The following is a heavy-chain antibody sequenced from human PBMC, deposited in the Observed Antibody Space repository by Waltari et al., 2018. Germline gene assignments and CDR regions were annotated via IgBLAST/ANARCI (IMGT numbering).Heavy chain of an antibody. V-gene: IGHV4-34*01. Sequence: QVQLQQWGAGLLKPSETLSLTCAVYGGSFSGYYWSWIRQPPVKGLEWIGEIKHSGSANDSPYLKRRVNISVDTSKNQFYLKLSPVTDADTAVYYCARGLGTDCSSTSCYSSYGADDYWGQGTLVTVSS. J-gene: IGHJ4*02. CDR2: IKHSGSA. D-gene: IGHD2-2*02. CDR3: ARGLGTDCSSTSCYSSYGADDY. CDR1: GGSFSGYY.